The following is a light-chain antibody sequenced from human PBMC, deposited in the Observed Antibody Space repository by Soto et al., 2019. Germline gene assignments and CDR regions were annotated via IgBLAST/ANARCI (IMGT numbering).Light chain of an antibody. V-gene: IGKV3D-11*02. CDR3: QQRRSWQVT. J-gene: IGKJ5*01. CDR2: DAS. Sequence: ENVLTQSPATLSLSPGEGASVFCGASQSINTYLAWYQQKPGQAPRLLIYDASKRATGIPARFSGSGSGTNFTLTISSLEPEDFAVYYCQQRRSWQVTFGQGTRLEIK. CDR1: QSINTY.